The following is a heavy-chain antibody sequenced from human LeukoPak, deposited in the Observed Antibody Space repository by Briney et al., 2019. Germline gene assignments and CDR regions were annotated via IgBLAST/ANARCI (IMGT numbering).Heavy chain of an antibody. V-gene: IGHV4-59*01. CDR2: IYDSGST. D-gene: IGHD6-13*01. J-gene: IGHJ6*03. CDR1: GGSIYNYY. Sequence: SETLSLTCAVSGGSIYNYYWSWIRQPPGKGLEWIGYIYDSGSTNYNPSLKSRVTTSLDTSKNHFSLELSSATAADTAVYFCARGRVSSSTWYSTYYYYFYMDVWGKGTTVTVSS. CDR3: ARGRVSSSTWYSTYYYYFYMDV.